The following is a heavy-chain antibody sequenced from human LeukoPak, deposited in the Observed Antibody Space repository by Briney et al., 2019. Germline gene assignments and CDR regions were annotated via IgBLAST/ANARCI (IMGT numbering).Heavy chain of an antibody. Sequence: GGSLRLSCAASGFTFSSYGMHWVRQAPGKGLEWVAFIRYDGSNKYYADPVKGRFTISRDNAKNPLYLQMNSLRAEDTAVYYCARDYNGAFRGYSYVDYWGQGTLVTVSS. CDR3: ARDYNGAFRGYSYVDY. D-gene: IGHD5-18*01. J-gene: IGHJ4*02. V-gene: IGHV3-30*02. CDR2: IRYDGSNK. CDR1: GFTFSSYG.